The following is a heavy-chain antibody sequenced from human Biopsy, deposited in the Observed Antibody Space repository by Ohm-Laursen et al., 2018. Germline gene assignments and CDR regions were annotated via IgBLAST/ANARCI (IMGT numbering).Heavy chain of an antibody. CDR3: ARMEQPHDY. D-gene: IGHD6-13*01. J-gene: IGHJ4*02. V-gene: IGHV1-2*06. CDR2: INPNSGDT. Sequence: SVKVSCKASGYPFSNYYLFWVRQAPGQGLEWMGRINPNSGDTVFARNFQGRVTMTRDTAISTVYMDLRNLRPDDTAVYFCARMEQPHDYWGQGTLVAVSS. CDR1: GYPFSNYY.